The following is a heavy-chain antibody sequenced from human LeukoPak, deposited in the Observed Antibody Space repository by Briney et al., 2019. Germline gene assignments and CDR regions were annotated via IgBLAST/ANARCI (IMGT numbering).Heavy chain of an antibody. CDR1: GGSISSYY. Sequence: SETLSLTCTVSGGSISSYYWSWIRQPPGKGLEWIGSIYYSGSTYYNPSLKSRVTISVDTSKNQFSLKLSSVTAADTAVYYCAREENPNGYSYGHVDWGQGTLVTVSS. V-gene: IGHV4-39*07. D-gene: IGHD5-18*01. CDR2: IYYSGST. CDR3: AREENPNGYSYGHVD. J-gene: IGHJ4*02.